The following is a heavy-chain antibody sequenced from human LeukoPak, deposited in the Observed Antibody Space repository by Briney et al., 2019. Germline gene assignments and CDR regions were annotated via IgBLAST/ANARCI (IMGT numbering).Heavy chain of an antibody. CDR1: GYTFTTFD. V-gene: IGHV1-8*01. J-gene: IGHJ4*02. Sequence: GASVKVSCMASGYTFTTFDINWVRQATGQGPEWMGWMNPNSGNTGYAQRFRDRITMTRDTAISTAYMELSSLTSEDTAMYYCASPTPDYGDSPNFDYWGQGTLVTVSS. D-gene: IGHD4-17*01. CDR3: ASPTPDYGDSPNFDY. CDR2: MNPNSGNT.